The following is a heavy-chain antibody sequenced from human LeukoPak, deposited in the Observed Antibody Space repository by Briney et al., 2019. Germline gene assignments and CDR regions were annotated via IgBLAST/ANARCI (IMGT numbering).Heavy chain of an antibody. CDR2: ISSDGSKN. CDR1: GFTFTNYA. Sequence: QPGGSLRLSCAASGFTFTNYAMHWVRQTPGKGLEWVALISSDGSKNIYADPVKGRFTVSRDNSKNTLYLQMNSLRAEDTAVYYCARQFDGSHPNAFDIWGQGTMVTVSS. CDR3: ARQFDGSHPNAFDI. V-gene: IGHV3-30*03. J-gene: IGHJ3*02. D-gene: IGHD1-26*01.